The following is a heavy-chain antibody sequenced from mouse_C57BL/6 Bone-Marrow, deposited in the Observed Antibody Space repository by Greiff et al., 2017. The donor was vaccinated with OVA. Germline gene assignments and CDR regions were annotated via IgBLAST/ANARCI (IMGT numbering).Heavy chain of an antibody. Sequence: QVQLQQPGAELVKPGASVKMSCKASGYTFTSYWITWVKQRPGQGLEWIGDIYPGSGSTNYNEKFKSKATLTVDTSSSTACMQLSSLTSEDSAVYDCARSDRYDISFDYWGQGTSLTVSS. CDR3: ARSDRYDISFDY. CDR2: IYPGSGST. J-gene: IGHJ2*03. D-gene: IGHD2-3*01. V-gene: IGHV1-55*01. CDR1: GYTFTSYW.